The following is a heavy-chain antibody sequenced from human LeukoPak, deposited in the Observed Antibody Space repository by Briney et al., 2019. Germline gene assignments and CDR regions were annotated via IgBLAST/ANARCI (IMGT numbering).Heavy chain of an antibody. V-gene: IGHV3-15*01. J-gene: IGHJ4*02. Sequence: PGGSLRRSCAAYRLTFSNYAMSWVRPAPGKGLDGGGRIKSKTDGGTTDYAAPVKGRFPISRDDSKNTLYQQMNSLKTEDTAVYYCTSTYIVRPAERGQGTLVTVSS. D-gene: IGHD2-8*01. CDR2: IKSKTDGGTT. CDR3: TSTYIVRPAE. CDR1: RLTFSNYA.